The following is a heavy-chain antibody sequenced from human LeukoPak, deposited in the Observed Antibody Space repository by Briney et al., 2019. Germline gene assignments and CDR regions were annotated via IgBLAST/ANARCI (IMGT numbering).Heavy chain of an antibody. CDR3: ARLDSSSWSLYFDY. CDR1: GGSIGSSSYY. D-gene: IGHD6-13*01. V-gene: IGHV4-39*01. J-gene: IGHJ4*02. CDR2: IYYSGST. Sequence: SETLSLTCTVSGGSIGSSSYYWGWIRQPPGKGLEWIGSIYYSGSTYYNPSLKSRVTISVDTSKNQFSLKLSSVTAADTAVYYCARLDSSSWSLYFDYWGQGTLVTVSS.